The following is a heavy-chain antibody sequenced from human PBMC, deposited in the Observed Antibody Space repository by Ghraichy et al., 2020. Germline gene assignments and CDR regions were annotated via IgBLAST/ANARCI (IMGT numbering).Heavy chain of an antibody. CDR2: IGSSGGTM. CDR3: ARSSFPAATRGVDY. CDR1: GFTFRSYD. D-gene: IGHD2-2*01. J-gene: IGHJ4*02. V-gene: IGHV3-48*03. Sequence: GGSLRLSCAASGFTFRSYDMNWLRQAPGKGLEWVSSIGSSGGTMYYADSVKGQFTISRDNAKNSLYLQMNSLRAEDTAVYYRARSSFPAATRGVDYWGLGILVTVSS.